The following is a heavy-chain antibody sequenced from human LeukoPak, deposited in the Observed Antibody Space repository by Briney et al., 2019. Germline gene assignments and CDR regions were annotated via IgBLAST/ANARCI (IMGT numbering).Heavy chain of an antibody. D-gene: IGHD3-10*01. V-gene: IGHV4-4*02. CDR1: EFTFSSYSM. CDR2: VYHRGNT. Sequence: PGGSLRLSCVASEFTFSSYSMNWVRQTPGKGLEWIGEVYHRGNTNYNPSLKSRATVSVDKSKNQFSLKLNSVTAADTAVYYCARVPRGAGALDYWGQGTLVTVSS. CDR3: ARVPRGAGALDY. J-gene: IGHJ4*02.